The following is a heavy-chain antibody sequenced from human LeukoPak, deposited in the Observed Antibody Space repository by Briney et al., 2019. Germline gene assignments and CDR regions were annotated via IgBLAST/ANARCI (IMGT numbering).Heavy chain of an antibody. Sequence: SDTLSLTCTVSGYSITNNNWWGWIRQPPGKGLEWIGYIYYSGSTNYNPSLKSRVTISVDTSKNQFSLKLSSVTAADTAVYYCAKYERDAFDIWGQGTMVTVSS. CDR1: GYSITNNNW. V-gene: IGHV4-28*01. D-gene: IGHD2/OR15-2a*01. J-gene: IGHJ3*02. CDR2: IYYSGST. CDR3: AKYERDAFDI.